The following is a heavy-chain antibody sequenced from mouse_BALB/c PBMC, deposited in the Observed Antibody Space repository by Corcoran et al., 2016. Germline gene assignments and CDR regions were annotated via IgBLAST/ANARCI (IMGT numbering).Heavy chain of an antibody. V-gene: IGHV9-3-1*01. CDR2: INTYTGEP. J-gene: IGHJ2*01. CDR3: ARRGYYSYYFDY. CDR1: GYTFTNYG. D-gene: IGHD1-1*01. Sequence: QIQLVQSGPELKKPGETVKISCKASGYTFTNYGMNWVKQAPGKGLKWMGWINTYTGEPTYADDFKGRFAFSLETSASTAYLQINNLKNEDTATYFCARRGYYSYYFDYWAKAPLSQSPQ.